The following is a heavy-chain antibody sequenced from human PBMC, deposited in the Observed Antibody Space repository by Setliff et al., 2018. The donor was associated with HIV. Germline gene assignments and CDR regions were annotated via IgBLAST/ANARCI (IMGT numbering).Heavy chain of an antibody. Sequence: SETLSLTCTVSGGSISSGRYYWSWIRQPAGKGLEWIGRIYTSGNTNYNPSLKSRVTISVDTSKNQLSLNLTSVTAADTAVYYCAGEYSSSSPFEYWGRGTLGTVS. CDR3: AGEYSSSSPFEY. D-gene: IGHD6-6*01. CDR1: GGSISSGRYY. J-gene: IGHJ4*02. V-gene: IGHV4-61*02. CDR2: IYTSGNT.